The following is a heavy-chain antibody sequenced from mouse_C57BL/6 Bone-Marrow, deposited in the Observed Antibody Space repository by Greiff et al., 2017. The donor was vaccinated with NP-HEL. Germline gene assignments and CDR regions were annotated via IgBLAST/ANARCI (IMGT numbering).Heavy chain of an antibody. J-gene: IGHJ4*01. CDR2: IYPGDGDT. CDR1: GYAFSSSW. CDR3: ARSSFLLLPTLQYYSMDY. V-gene: IGHV1-82*01. Sequence: VKLQQSGPELVKPGASVKISCKASGYAFSSSWMNWVKQRPGKGLEWIGRIYPGDGDTNYNGKFKGKATLTADKSSSTAYMQLSSLTSEDSAVYFCARSSFLLLPTLQYYSMDYWGQGTSVTVSS. D-gene: IGHD1-1*01.